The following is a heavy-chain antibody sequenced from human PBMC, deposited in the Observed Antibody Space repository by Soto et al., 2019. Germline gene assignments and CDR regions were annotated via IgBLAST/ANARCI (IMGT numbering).Heavy chain of an antibody. Sequence: PGGSLRLSCAASGFTFSSYAMSWVRQAPGKGLEWVSAISGSGGSTYYADSVKGRFTISRDNSKNTLYLQMNSLRAEDTAVYYCAKDLMLRWLQFPLDYWGQGPLVTVSS. D-gene: IGHD5-12*01. CDR1: GFTFSSYA. CDR2: ISGSGGST. J-gene: IGHJ4*02. CDR3: AKDLMLRWLQFPLDY. V-gene: IGHV3-23*01.